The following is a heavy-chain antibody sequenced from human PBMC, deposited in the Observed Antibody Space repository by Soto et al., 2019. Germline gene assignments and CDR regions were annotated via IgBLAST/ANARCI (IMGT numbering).Heavy chain of an antibody. J-gene: IGHJ4*02. D-gene: IGHD1-26*01. V-gene: IGHV3-33*08. CDR3: ARDHVVGAMCPWLFDY. CDR1: GFTFSSYA. CDR2: ICYDGSNK. Sequence: PGGSLRLSCAASGFTFSSYAMTWVRQAPGKGLEWVALICYDGSNKYYADSVKGRFTISRDNSKNTLYLQMNSLRAEDTAVYYCARDHVVGAMCPWLFDYWGQGTLVTVSS.